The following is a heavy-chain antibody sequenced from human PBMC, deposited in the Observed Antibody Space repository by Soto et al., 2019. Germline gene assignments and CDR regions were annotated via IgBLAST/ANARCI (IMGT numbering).Heavy chain of an antibody. CDR1: GFTFKTNW. CDR2: INQDGSEK. V-gene: IGHV3-7*05. J-gene: IGHJ6*02. Sequence: EVQLVESGGSLVQPGGSLRLSCGASGFTFKTNWLSWVRQVPRKGLEWVANINQDGSEKNYVDSVKGRFTISRDNAKNSLYLQMSSLRAEDTALYYCARDGSTSWFSYDYHGMDVWGQGTTVTVSS. CDR3: ARDGSTSWFSYDYHGMDV. D-gene: IGHD5-18*01.